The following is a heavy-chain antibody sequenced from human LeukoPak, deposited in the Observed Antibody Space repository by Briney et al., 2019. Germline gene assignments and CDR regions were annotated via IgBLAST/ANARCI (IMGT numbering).Heavy chain of an antibody. D-gene: IGHD3-3*01. CDR2: IYSSEST. V-gene: IGHV4-39*01. J-gene: IGHJ4*02. CDR1: GGSISNSGCY. Sequence: SETLSLTCAVSGGSISNSGCYWGWVRQPPGKGLEWIGSIYSSESTYYKPSLRSRVTISVDASKNQLSLKLRSVTAGDTAVYYCATHGRFLEWLFDYWGQGSLVTVSS. CDR3: ATHGRFLEWLFDY.